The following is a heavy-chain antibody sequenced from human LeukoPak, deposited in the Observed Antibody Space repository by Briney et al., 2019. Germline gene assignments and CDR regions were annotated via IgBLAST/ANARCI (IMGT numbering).Heavy chain of an antibody. CDR2: ISGSGSTK. Sequence: GGSLRLSCAASGFTFSSYAMSWVRQAPGKGLEWVSAISGSGSTKYYAESVKGRFTISRDNSKNTLYLQMNSLRAEDTAVYYCAKDSMTMVPGVVSRIFDYWGQGTLVTVSS. CDR1: GFTFSSYA. J-gene: IGHJ4*02. V-gene: IGHV3-23*01. D-gene: IGHD3-10*01. CDR3: AKDSMTMVPGVVSRIFDY.